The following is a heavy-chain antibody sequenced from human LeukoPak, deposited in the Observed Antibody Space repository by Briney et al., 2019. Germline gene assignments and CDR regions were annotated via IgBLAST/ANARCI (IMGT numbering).Heavy chain of an antibody. V-gene: IGHV3-64D*09. CDR3: VRGYSFGPYGMDV. CDR1: GFPFSSYA. D-gene: IGHD2-15*01. J-gene: IGHJ6*02. Sequence: GSLRLSCSASGFPFSSYAMHWVRQAPGKGLEYVSAISDSGGSTYYADSVKGRFTISRDNSKNALYLQMSSLRAEDTAVYFCVRGYSFGPYGMDVWGQGTTVTVSS. CDR2: ISDSGGST.